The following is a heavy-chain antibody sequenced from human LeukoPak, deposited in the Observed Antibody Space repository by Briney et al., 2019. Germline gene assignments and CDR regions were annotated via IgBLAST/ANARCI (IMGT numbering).Heavy chain of an antibody. CDR3: TRYSSSWYSPFDY. CDR2: IRSKAYGGTT. Sequence: GGSLRLSYTASGFTFGDYAMSWVRQAPGKGLEWVGFIRSKAYGGTTEYAASVKGRFTISRDDSKSIAYLQMNSLKTEDTAVYYCTRYSSSWYSPFDYWGQGTLVTVSS. D-gene: IGHD6-13*01. CDR1: GFTFGDYA. V-gene: IGHV3-49*04. J-gene: IGHJ4*02.